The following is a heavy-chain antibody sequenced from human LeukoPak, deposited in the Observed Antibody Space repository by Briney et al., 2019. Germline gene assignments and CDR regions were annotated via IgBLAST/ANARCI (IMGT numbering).Heavy chain of an antibody. CDR2: ISAYNGNT. CDR1: GYTFTSYG. V-gene: IGHV1-18*01. CDR3: ARDLHSSGWSNYYGMDV. D-gene: IGHD6-19*01. Sequence: ASVTVSCKASGYTFTSYGISWVRQAPGQGLEWMGWISAYNGNTNYAQKLQGRVTMTTDTSTSTAYMELRSLRSDDTAVYYCARDLHSSGWSNYYGMDVWGQGTTVTVSS. J-gene: IGHJ6*02.